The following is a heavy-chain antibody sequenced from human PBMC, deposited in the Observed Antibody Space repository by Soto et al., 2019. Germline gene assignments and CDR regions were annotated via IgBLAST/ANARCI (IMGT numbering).Heavy chain of an antibody. D-gene: IGHD2-15*01. CDR3: AKVHPGHIVVVVAATPEFDY. V-gene: IGHV3-23*01. CDR1: GFTFSSYA. J-gene: IGHJ4*02. Sequence: EVQLLESGGGLVQPGGSLRLSCAASGFTFSSYAMSWVRQAPGKGLEWVSAISGSGGSTYYADSVKGRFTISRDNSKNTLYLQMTSLRAEDTAVYYCAKVHPGHIVVVVAATPEFDYWGQGTLVTVSS. CDR2: ISGSGGST.